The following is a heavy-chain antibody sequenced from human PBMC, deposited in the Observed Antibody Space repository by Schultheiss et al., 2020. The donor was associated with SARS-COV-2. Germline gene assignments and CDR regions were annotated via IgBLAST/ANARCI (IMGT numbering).Heavy chain of an antibody. CDR3: ARRGEMATTNYYYYGMDV. CDR2: IYHSGST. J-gene: IGHJ6*02. Sequence: SETLSLTCAVSGGSISSGGYSWSWIRQPPGKGLEWIGYIYHSGSTNYNTSLKSRVTISVDTSKNQFSLKLSSVTAADTAVYYCARRGEMATTNYYYYGMDVLGQGTTVTVAS. CDR1: GGSISSGGYS. V-gene: IGHV4-30-2*01. D-gene: IGHD5-24*01.